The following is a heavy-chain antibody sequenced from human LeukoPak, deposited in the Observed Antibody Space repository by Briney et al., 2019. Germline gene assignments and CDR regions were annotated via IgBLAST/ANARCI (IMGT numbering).Heavy chain of an antibody. CDR3: ARGYRGYDPNAKLRLDYHYHGMDV. J-gene: IGHJ6*02. Sequence: SVKVSCKASGGTFSSYAISWVRQAPGQGLEWMGGIIPIFGTVKYAQKFQGRVMITADESTRTAYMELSSLRSEDTAVYYCARGYRGYDPNAKLRLDYHYHGMDVWGQGTTVTVSS. CDR1: GGTFSSYA. V-gene: IGHV1-69*01. D-gene: IGHD5-12*01. CDR2: IIPIFGTV.